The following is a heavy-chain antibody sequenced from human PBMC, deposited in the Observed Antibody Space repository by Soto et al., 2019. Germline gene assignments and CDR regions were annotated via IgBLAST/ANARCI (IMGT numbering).Heavy chain of an antibody. CDR3: ARSGTGPTYLDH. D-gene: IGHD1-1*01. Sequence: QVQLVRSGAEVVKPGASVKVSCQGSGYTFTDYYLHWLRQAPGHGLEWIGWVNPDTGATNYAQNFQGRVTLTRDASINTGHMELARLGSDDTAVYYCARSGTGPTYLDHWGQGTLVTVSS. J-gene: IGHJ4*02. V-gene: IGHV1-2*02. CDR1: GYTFTDYY. CDR2: VNPDTGAT.